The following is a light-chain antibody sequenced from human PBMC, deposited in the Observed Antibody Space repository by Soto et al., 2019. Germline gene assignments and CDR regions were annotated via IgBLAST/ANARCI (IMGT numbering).Light chain of an antibody. Sequence: DIQMTQSPSTLSASVRNRVKITCRASQSISSWLAWYQQKPGTAPKLLIYKASTLQSGVPSRFSGSGSGTEFTLTISSLQPDDSATYYCQQYNDNWTFGQGTKVDIK. CDR1: QSISSW. J-gene: IGKJ1*01. V-gene: IGKV1-5*03. CDR2: KAS. CDR3: QQYNDNWT.